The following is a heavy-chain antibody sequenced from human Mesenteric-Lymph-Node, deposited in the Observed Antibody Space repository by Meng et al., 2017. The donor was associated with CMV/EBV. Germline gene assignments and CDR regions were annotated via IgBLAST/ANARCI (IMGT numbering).Heavy chain of an antibody. Sequence: SCKASGFTFSSYAMSWVRQAPGKGLEWVSAISGSGGSTYYADSVKGRFTISRDNSKNTLYLQMNSLRAEDTAVYYCAKDLITIFVFDFWGQGTLVTVSS. CDR2: ISGSGGST. D-gene: IGHD3-3*01. J-gene: IGHJ4*02. CDR1: GFTFSSYA. V-gene: IGHV3-23*01. CDR3: AKDLITIFVFDF.